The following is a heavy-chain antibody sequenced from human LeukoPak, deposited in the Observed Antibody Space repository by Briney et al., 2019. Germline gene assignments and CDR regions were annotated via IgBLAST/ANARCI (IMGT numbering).Heavy chain of an antibody. J-gene: IGHJ6*03. CDR2: ISGSGGST. D-gene: IGHD1-26*01. Sequence: PGGSLRLSCAASGFTFSSYAMSWVRQAPGKGLEWVSAISGSGGSTYYADSVKGRFTISRDNSKNTLYLQMNSLRAEDTAVYYCAKGLGYYYYYYMDVWGKGTTVTVSS. CDR3: AKGLGYYYYYYMDV. V-gene: IGHV3-23*01. CDR1: GFTFSSYA.